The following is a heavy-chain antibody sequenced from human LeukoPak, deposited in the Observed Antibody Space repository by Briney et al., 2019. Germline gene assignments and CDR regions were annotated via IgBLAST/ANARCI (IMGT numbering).Heavy chain of an antibody. Sequence: SETLSLTCAVYGGSLSGYYWSWIRQPPGKGLEWIGEINHSGSTNYNPSLKSRVTISVDTSKNQFSLKLSSVTAADTAVYYCARGYGSGSYLYYYYMDVWGKGTTVTVSS. D-gene: IGHD3-10*01. CDR3: ARGYGSGSYLYYYYMDV. J-gene: IGHJ6*03. V-gene: IGHV4-34*01. CDR1: GGSLSGYY. CDR2: INHSGST.